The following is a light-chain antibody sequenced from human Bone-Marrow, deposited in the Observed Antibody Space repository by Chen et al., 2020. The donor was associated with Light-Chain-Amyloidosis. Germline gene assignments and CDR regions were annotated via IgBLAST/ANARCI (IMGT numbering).Light chain of an antibody. V-gene: IGLV2-23*03. J-gene: IGLJ3*02. CDR3: CSYAGSSTFV. CDR1: SSDVGSYNL. Sequence: QSALTQPASVSGSPGQSITISCTGTSSDVGSYNLVSWYPQHPGQAPKLMIYEGSKRPSGVSNRFSGSKSGNTASLTISGLQADDEADYYCCSYAGSSTFVFGGGTKLTVL. CDR2: EGS.